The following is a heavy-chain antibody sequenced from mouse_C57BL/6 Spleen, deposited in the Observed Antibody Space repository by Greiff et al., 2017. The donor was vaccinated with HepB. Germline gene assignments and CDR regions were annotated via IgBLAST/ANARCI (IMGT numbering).Heavy chain of an antibody. V-gene: IGHV5-4*01. CDR3: AREGNRFAY. CDR1: GFTFSSYA. D-gene: IGHD2-1*01. J-gene: IGHJ3*01. Sequence: EVQVVESGGGLVKPGGSLKLSCAASGFTFSSYAMSWVRQTPEKRLEWVATISDGGSYTYYPDNVKCRFTISRDNAKNNLYLQMSHLKSEDTAMYYCAREGNRFAYWGQGTLVTVSA. CDR2: ISDGGSYT.